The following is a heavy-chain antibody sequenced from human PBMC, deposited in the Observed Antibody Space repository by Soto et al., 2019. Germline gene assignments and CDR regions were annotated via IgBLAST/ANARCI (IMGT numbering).Heavy chain of an antibody. CDR1: GGTFSSYA. CDR3: ARARDYYDSSGYYPFYYYGMDV. Sequence: PSVKVSCKASGGTFSSYAISWVRQAPGQGLEWMGGIIPIFGTANYAQKFQGRVTITADESTSTAYMELSSLGSEDTAVYYCARARDYYDSSGYYPFYYYGMDVWGQGTTVTVSS. D-gene: IGHD3-22*01. V-gene: IGHV1-69*13. CDR2: IIPIFGTA. J-gene: IGHJ6*02.